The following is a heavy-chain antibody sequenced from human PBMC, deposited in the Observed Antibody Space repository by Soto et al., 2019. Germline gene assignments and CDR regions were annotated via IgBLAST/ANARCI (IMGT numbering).Heavy chain of an antibody. Sequence: QVQLVESGGGVVQPGRSLRLSCAASGFTFSSYAMHWVRQAPGKGLEWVAVISYDGSNKYYADSVKGRFTISRDNSKNTLYLQMNSLRAEDTAVYYCARDRCSSTSCYRPYCYYGMDVWGQGTTVTVSS. CDR3: ARDRCSSTSCYRPYCYYGMDV. J-gene: IGHJ6*02. CDR2: ISYDGSNK. CDR1: GFTFSSYA. V-gene: IGHV3-30-3*01. D-gene: IGHD2-2*01.